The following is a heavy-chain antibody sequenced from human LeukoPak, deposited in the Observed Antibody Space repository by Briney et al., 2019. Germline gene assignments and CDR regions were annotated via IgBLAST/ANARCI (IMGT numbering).Heavy chain of an antibody. CDR2: IYSGGST. CDR3: ARALTIKVVPAAKGWFDP. V-gene: IGHV3-66*02. CDR1: GFTVSSNY. D-gene: IGHD2-2*01. J-gene: IGHJ5*02. Sequence: PGGSLRLSCAASGFTVSSNYMSWVRQAPGEGLEWVSVIYSGGSTYYADSVKGRFTISRDNSKNTLYLQMNSLRAEDTAVYYCARALTIKVVPAAKGWFDPWGQGTLVTVSS.